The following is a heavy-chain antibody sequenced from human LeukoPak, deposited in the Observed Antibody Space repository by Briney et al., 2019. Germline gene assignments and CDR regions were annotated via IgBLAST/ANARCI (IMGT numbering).Heavy chain of an antibody. CDR1: GFTLSSYA. J-gene: IGHJ6*02. V-gene: IGHV3-30-3*01. CDR2: ISYDGSNK. D-gene: IGHD4-17*01. Sequence: PGRSLRLSCAASGFTLSSYATHWVRQAPGKGLEWVAVISYDGSNKYYADSVKGRFTISRDNAKNSLYLQMSSLRPEDTAVYYCARTRPYGDYVSYYYYGMDVWGQGTTVTVSS. CDR3: ARTRPYGDYVSYYYYGMDV.